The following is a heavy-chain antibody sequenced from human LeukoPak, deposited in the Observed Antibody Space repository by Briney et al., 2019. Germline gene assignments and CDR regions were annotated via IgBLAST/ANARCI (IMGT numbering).Heavy chain of an antibody. V-gene: IGHV4-4*07. D-gene: IGHD3-22*01. Sequence: SETLSLTCTVSGGSISSYYWSWIRQPAGKGLEWIGRIYTSGSTNYNPSLKSRVTISVDTSKNQFSLKLSSVTAADTAVYYCASGVDYYDSSGYYPYIFDYWGQGTLVTVSS. J-gene: IGHJ4*02. CDR3: ASGVDYYDSSGYYPYIFDY. CDR1: GGSISSYY. CDR2: IYTSGST.